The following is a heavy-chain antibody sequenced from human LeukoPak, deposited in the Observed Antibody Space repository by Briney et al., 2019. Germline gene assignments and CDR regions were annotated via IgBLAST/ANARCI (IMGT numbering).Heavy chain of an antibody. Sequence: ASVKVSCKASGYTFTGYYMHWVRQAPGQGLEWMGWINPNSGGTNYAQKFQGRATMTTDTSTSTAYVELRSLRADDTAVYYCARDSVVPAANADYWGQGTLVTVSS. V-gene: IGHV1-2*02. CDR3: ARDSVVPAANADY. CDR1: GYTFTGYY. D-gene: IGHD2-2*01. J-gene: IGHJ4*02. CDR2: INPNSGGT.